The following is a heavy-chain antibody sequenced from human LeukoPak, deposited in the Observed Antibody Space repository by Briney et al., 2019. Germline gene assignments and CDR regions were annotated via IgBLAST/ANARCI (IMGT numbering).Heavy chain of an antibody. CDR2: IIPIFGTA. J-gene: IGHJ5*02. Sequence: SVKVSCKASGGTFSSYAISWVRQAPGQGLEWMGGIIPIFGTANYAQKFQGRVTITADKSTSTAYMELSSLRSEDTAVYYCARDPGKAVAFTEISNWFDPWGQGTLVTVSS. V-gene: IGHV1-69*06. CDR3: ARDPGKAVAFTEISNWFDP. D-gene: IGHD6-19*01. CDR1: GGTFSSYA.